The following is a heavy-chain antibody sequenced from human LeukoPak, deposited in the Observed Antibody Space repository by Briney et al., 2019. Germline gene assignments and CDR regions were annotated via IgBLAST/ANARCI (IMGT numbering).Heavy chain of an antibody. Sequence: GRSLRPSCAASGFTFSSYGMSWVRQAPGKGLEWVSAISGSGGSTYYADSVKGRFTISRDNSKNTLYLQMNSLRVEDTAVYYCAKMYDSSGYYESLRFDPWGQGTLVTVSS. V-gene: IGHV3-23*01. D-gene: IGHD3-22*01. J-gene: IGHJ5*02. CDR1: GFTFSSYG. CDR3: AKMYDSSGYYESLRFDP. CDR2: ISGSGGST.